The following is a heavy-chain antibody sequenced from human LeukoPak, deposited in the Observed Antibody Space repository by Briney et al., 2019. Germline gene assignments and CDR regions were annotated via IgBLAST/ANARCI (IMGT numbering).Heavy chain of an antibody. CDR1: GFTFSSYA. V-gene: IGHV3-64*01. CDR2: ISIHGGDT. CDR3: ARVLRDASGYYDY. J-gene: IGHJ4*02. D-gene: IGHD3-22*01. Sequence: GGSLRLSCAASGFTFSSYAMHWVRQAPGKGLEYVSAISIHGGDTYYANSVKGRFTISRDNSKNTLYLQMGSLRAEDMAVYYCARVLRDASGYYDYWGQGTLVTVSS.